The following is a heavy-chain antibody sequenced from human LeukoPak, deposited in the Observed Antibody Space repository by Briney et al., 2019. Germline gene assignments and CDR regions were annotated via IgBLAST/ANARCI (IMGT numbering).Heavy chain of an antibody. J-gene: IGHJ4*02. CDR3: ARRGFSDSRGYYPDFDY. CDR2: SRNKANSYNT. CDR1: GFTFSDYY. Sequence: GGSLRLSCAASGFTFSDYYMDWVRQTPGKGLEWVGRSRNKANSYNTEYAAPVKGRFTISRDESKNLMYLQTNSLKTEDTAVYFCARRGFSDSRGYYPDFDYWGRGTLVTVSS. D-gene: IGHD3-22*01. V-gene: IGHV3-72*01.